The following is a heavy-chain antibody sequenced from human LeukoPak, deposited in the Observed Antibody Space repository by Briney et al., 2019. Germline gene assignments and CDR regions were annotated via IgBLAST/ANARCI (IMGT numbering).Heavy chain of an antibody. J-gene: IGHJ4*02. CDR3: ATRSNHYGLGNYCLDY. D-gene: IGHD3-10*01. CDR1: GITFRSYG. V-gene: IGHV3-30*03. Sequence: PGRSLRLSCAASGITFRSYGMHWVRQAPGKGLEWVALISYDGSNQHYADSVKGRFTISRDNSKNTLYLQMNSLRVEDTAVYYCATRSNHYGLGNYCLDYWGQGTLVTVSS. CDR2: ISYDGSNQ.